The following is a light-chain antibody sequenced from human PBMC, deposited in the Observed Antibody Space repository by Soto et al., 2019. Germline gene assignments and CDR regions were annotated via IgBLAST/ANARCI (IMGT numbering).Light chain of an antibody. V-gene: IGKV3-15*01. CDR2: GAS. Sequence: VMTQSPATLSVSPGGRATLSCRASQSVGSNVAWYQQKPRQPPRLLIYGASTRAAGVPATFSGSGYGRQFSLTISSLQSEDFAIYHCQQHNNWPPWTCGQGTKVDIK. J-gene: IGKJ1*01. CDR3: QQHNNWPPWT. CDR1: QSVGSN.